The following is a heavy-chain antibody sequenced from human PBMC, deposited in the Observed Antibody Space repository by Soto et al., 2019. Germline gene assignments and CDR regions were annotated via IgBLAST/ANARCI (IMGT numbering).Heavy chain of an antibody. Sequence: GASVKVSCKASGYTLTSYAMHWVRQAPGQRLEWMGWINAGNGNTKYSQKFQGRVTITRDTSARRAYMELSSLRSEGTTVYYCARGSGGLRKYWAQVALGAVCS. D-gene: IGHD1-26*01. CDR3: ARGSGGLRKY. CDR2: INAGNGNT. J-gene: IGHJ4*02. CDR1: GYTLTSYA. V-gene: IGHV1-3*01.